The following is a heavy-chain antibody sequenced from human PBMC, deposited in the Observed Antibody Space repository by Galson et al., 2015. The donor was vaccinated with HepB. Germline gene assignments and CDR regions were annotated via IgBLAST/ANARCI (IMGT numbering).Heavy chain of an antibody. CDR3: ARGWNRGSGSYYRLFLLPEGVGSYYYGMDV. D-gene: IGHD3-10*01. CDR2: INHSGST. V-gene: IGHV4-34*01. J-gene: IGHJ6*02. CDR1: GGSFSGSY. Sequence: SETLSLTCAVYGGSFSGSYWSWIRQPPGKGLEWIGEINHSGSTNYNPSLKSRVTISVDTSKNQFSLKLSSVTAADTAVYYCARGWNRGSGSYYRLFLLPEGVGSYYYGMDVWGQGTTVTVSS.